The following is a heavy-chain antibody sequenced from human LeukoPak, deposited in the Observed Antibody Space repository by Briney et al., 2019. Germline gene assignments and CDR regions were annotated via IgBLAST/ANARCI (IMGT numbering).Heavy chain of an antibody. CDR1: GFTFSSYA. CDR3: AKGDKYSSTWGSSRFGRAIDY. V-gene: IGHV3-30*02. CDR2: IRYDGSYG. J-gene: IGHJ4*02. D-gene: IGHD6-13*01. Sequence: GGSLRLSCAASGFTFSSYAMHWVRQAPGKGLEWVAFIRYDGSYGYYADSVKGRFTISRDTSKSTLYLQMDSLRAEDTAVYYCAKGDKYSSTWGSSRFGRAIDYWGQGTLVTVSS.